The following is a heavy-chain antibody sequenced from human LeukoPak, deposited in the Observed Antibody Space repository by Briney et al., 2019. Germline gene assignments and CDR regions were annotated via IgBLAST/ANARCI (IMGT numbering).Heavy chain of an antibody. J-gene: IGHJ4*02. CDR1: GLTVTNAW. CDR2: INSDGSST. D-gene: IGHD6-25*01. CDR3: ARLGSQGGVAALDY. V-gene: IGHV3-74*01. Sequence: GGSLRLSCSASGLTVTNAWMHWVRQAPGKGLVWVSRINSDGSSTSYADSVKGRFTISRDNAKNTLYLQMNSLRAEDTAVYYCARLGSQGGVAALDYWGQGTLVTVSS.